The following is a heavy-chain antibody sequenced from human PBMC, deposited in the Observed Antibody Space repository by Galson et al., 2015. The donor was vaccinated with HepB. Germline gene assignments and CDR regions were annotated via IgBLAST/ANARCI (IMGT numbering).Heavy chain of an antibody. J-gene: IGHJ4*02. CDR3: ARGGYYDSTGYYFDY. CDR1: GFTFSRSW. CDR2: IKEDGSLQ. D-gene: IGHD3-22*01. Sequence: SLRLSCAASGFTFSRSWMSWVRQAPGKGLEWVANIKEDGSLQYYVDSVKGRFTSSRDNAKNSLYLEMNSLRVEDTAVYYCARGGYYDSTGYYFDYWGQGTLVTVSS. V-gene: IGHV3-7*03.